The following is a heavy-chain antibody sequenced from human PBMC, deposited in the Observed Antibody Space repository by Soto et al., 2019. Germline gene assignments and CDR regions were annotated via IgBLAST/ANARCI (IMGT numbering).Heavy chain of an antibody. CDR3: AKGDSSGWSYYYYYGMDV. Sequence: EVQLLESGGGLAQPGGSLRLSCAASGFTFSSYAMSWVRQAPGKGLEWVSAISGSGGSTYYADSVKGRFTISRDNSKNTLYLQMNSLRAEDTAVYYCAKGDSSGWSYYYYYGMDVWGQGTTVTVSS. CDR2: ISGSGGST. J-gene: IGHJ6*02. V-gene: IGHV3-23*01. D-gene: IGHD6-19*01. CDR1: GFTFSSYA.